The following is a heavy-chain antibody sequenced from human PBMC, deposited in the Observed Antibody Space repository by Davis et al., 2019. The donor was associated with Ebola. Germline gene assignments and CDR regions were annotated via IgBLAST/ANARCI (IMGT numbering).Heavy chain of an antibody. CDR1: GYTFTGYY. D-gene: IGHD2-15*01. CDR2: INPNSGGT. V-gene: IGHV1-2*06. Sequence: ASVKVSCKASGYTFTGYYMHWVRQAPGQGLEWMGRINPNSGGTNYAQKFQGRVTMTRDTSISTAYMELSRLRSDDTAVYYCAREGYCSGGSCYHLDYWGQGTLVTVSS. CDR3: AREGYCSGGSCYHLDY. J-gene: IGHJ4*02.